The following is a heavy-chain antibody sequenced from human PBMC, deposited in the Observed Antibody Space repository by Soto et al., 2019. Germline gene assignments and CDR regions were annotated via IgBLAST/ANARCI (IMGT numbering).Heavy chain of an antibody. V-gene: IGHV1-69*13. CDR2: IIPIFGTA. CDR3: ARNSLYSGYDQPHTD. D-gene: IGHD5-12*01. J-gene: IGHJ4*02. CDR1: GGTFSSYA. Sequence: SVKVSCKASGGTFSSYAISWVRQAPGQGLEWMGGIIPIFGTANYAQKFQGRVTITADESTSTAYMELSSLRSEDTAVYYCARNSLYSGYDQPHTDWGQGTLVTVSA.